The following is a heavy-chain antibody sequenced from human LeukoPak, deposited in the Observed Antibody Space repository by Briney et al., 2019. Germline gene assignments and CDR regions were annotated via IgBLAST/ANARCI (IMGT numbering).Heavy chain of an antibody. J-gene: IGHJ3*02. D-gene: IGHD1-26*01. Sequence: SETLSLTCAVSGGSISSSNWWSWIRQPPGKGLEWIGEIYHSGSTNYNPSLKSRVTISVDKSKTQFSLKLSSVTAADTAVYYCAGDKWEPRYAFDIWGQGTMVTVSS. CDR2: IYHSGST. V-gene: IGHV4-4*02. CDR1: GGSISSSNW. CDR3: AGDKWEPRYAFDI.